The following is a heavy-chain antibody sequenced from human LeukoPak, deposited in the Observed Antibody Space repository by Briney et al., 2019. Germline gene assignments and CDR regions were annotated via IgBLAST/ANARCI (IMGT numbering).Heavy chain of an antibody. Sequence: AGGSLRLSCAASGFTFSSYAMSWVRQAPGKGLEWVAVIWYDGSNKYYADSVKGRFTISRDNSKNTLYLQMNSLRAEDTAVYYCARDVPQPDYWGQGTLVTVSS. D-gene: IGHD3-10*02. CDR1: GFTFSSYA. J-gene: IGHJ4*02. CDR3: ARDVPQPDY. CDR2: IWYDGSNK. V-gene: IGHV3-33*08.